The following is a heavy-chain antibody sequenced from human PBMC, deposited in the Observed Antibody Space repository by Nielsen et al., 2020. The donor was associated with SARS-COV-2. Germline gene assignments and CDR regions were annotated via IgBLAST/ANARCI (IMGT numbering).Heavy chain of an antibody. Sequence: GSLKISCAASGFIFSNALMTWVRQAPGKGLEWVGRIRSKADGGTTDHAAPVKGRFTISRDDSKNTLYLLMNSLRIEDTGVYYCTTNYDVLTGLGSWGQGALVTVSS. CDR3: TTNYDVLTGLGS. CDR2: IRSKADGGTT. CDR1: GFIFSNAL. J-gene: IGHJ5*02. D-gene: IGHD3-9*01. V-gene: IGHV3-15*01.